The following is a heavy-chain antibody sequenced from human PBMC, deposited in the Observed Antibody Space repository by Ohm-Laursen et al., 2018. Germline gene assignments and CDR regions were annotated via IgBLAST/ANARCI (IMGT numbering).Heavy chain of an antibody. Sequence: SDTLSLTCTLSGGSISSYSWSWIRQPPGKGLEWIAYIYYSGSTNYNPSLKSRVAISVDTSKNQFSLKLSSVTAADTAVYYCARDYGDYYGMDVWGQGTTVTVSS. CDR3: ARDYGDYYGMDV. CDR1: GGSISSYS. D-gene: IGHD4-17*01. J-gene: IGHJ6*02. V-gene: IGHV4-59*01. CDR2: IYYSGST.